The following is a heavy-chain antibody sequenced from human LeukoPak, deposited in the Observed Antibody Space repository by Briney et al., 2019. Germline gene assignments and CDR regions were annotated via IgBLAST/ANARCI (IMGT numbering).Heavy chain of an antibody. J-gene: IGHJ4*02. CDR1: GYPISSGYF. V-gene: IGHV4-38-2*02. Sequence: SETLSLTCTVSGYPISSGYFWGWIRQPPGKGLEYIGSIFHSGYTFYDPSLKSRLTLSVDASKNQFSLRLSSVTAADTAVYYCAGRYSQLERRWGYYFDYWGQGTLVTVSS. D-gene: IGHD1-1*01. CDR3: AGRYSQLERRWGYYFDY. CDR2: IFHSGYT.